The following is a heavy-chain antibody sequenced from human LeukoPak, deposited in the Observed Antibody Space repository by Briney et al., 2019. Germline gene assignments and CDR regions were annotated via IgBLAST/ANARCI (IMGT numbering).Heavy chain of an antibody. J-gene: IGHJ4*02. D-gene: IGHD3-3*01. CDR3: AKDLAFLYFDY. Sequence: GGTLRLSCAASGFTFSSYGMSWVRQAPGKGLEWVSAISGSGGSTYYADSVKGRFTISRDNSKNTLYLQMNSLRAEDTAVYYCAKDLAFLYFDYWGQGTLVTVSS. CDR1: GFTFSSYG. CDR2: ISGSGGST. V-gene: IGHV3-23*01.